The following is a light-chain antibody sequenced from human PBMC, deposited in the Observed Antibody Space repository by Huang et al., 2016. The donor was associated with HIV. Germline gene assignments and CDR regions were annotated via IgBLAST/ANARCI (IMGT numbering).Light chain of an antibody. Sequence: EIVMTQSPATLSVSPGERATLSCRASQTVTTNLVWYQQKPGQAPRLLIYDSSTRATGIPARFSGSGSGTEFTLTISSLQSEEFAVYHCQQYNNWPQTFGQGTKVEIK. V-gene: IGKV3-15*01. CDR3: QQYNNWPQT. J-gene: IGKJ1*01. CDR2: DSS. CDR1: QTVTTN.